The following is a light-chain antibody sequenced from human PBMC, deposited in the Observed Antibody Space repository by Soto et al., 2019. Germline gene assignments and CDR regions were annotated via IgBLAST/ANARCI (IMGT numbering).Light chain of an antibody. J-gene: IGKJ4*01. CDR2: AAS. CDR1: QGISTY. V-gene: IGKV1-27*01. Sequence: DIQMTQSPSSLSASVGDRVTITCRASQGISTYFAWYQQKPGKDPKLLIYAASTLKAGVPPRFSGSGSGTEFTLTISSLQPEDVATYYCHKYNSAPLTFGGGTKVEIK. CDR3: HKYNSAPLT.